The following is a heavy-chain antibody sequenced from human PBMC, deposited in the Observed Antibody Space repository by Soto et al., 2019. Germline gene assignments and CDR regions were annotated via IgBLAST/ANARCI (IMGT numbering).Heavy chain of an antibody. J-gene: IGHJ3*02. CDR1: GYTFTNYG. D-gene: IGHD3-10*02. Sequence: QVQLVQSGSEVKKPGASVKVACKVSGYTFTNYGLNWVRQSPGQGLEWMGWISTYNDNTNYAKEFQGRVFMTTDTSTSTSYMELRSLRSDDSAVYYCAGDNYYVMGAFDMWGKGTMVNVSS. CDR2: ISTYNDNT. CDR3: AGDNYYVMGAFDM. V-gene: IGHV1-18*01.